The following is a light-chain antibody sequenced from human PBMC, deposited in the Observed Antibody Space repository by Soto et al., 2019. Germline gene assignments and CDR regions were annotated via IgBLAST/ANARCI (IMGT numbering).Light chain of an antibody. Sequence: EVVLTQSPATLSLSPGAGATLSCRASQSISRSYLSWYQQTPGHAPRLVIYGASTSATGIPARFSGNVSGTEFTLTIRRLQSEDFALYSGQQYNNWPPITFGQGTRLEIK. J-gene: IGKJ5*01. CDR3: QQYNNWPPIT. CDR1: QSISRSY. CDR2: GAS. V-gene: IGKV3D-7*01.